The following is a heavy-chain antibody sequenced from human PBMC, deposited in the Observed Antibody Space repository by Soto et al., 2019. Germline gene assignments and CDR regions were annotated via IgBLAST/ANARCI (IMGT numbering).Heavy chain of an antibody. V-gene: IGHV3-30*18. CDR1: GFAFGDHG. D-gene: IGHD2-15*01. Sequence: PWGSLRLSCAASGFAFGDHGMQWVRQAPGKGLEWVAIISYNVNDKYYVDSVKGRFTISRDNSKSMLYLQIDSLRGDDTAVYYCAKLPYCSGPGCQPVPQHHYHYGGEVWGQGNTVSVS. J-gene: IGHJ6*02. CDR3: AKLPYCSGPGCQPVPQHHYHYGGEV. CDR2: ISYNVNDK.